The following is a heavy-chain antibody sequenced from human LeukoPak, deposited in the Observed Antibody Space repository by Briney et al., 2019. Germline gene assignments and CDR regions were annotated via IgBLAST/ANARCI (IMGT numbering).Heavy chain of an antibody. D-gene: IGHD4-23*01. CDR3: TRTYHTCYGGNRGCYFDY. V-gene: IGHV3-74*01. Sequence: GGSLRLSCAASGFTFSSYWMHWVRQTPGKGLMWVSRIESDGSTIYADSVKDRFTISRDNAKNSLYLQMNSLRADDTAVYYCTRTYHTCYGGNRGCYFDYWGQGTLVTVSS. J-gene: IGHJ4*02. CDR1: GFTFSSYW. CDR2: IESDGST.